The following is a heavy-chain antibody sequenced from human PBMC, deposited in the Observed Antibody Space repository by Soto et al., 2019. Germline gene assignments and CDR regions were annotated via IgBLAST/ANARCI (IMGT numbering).Heavy chain of an antibody. D-gene: IGHD1-1*01. V-gene: IGHV5-51*01. CDR3: ARQDGAHNYYFQC. CDR1: DYVFSVYW. Sequence: RNISFKGSDYVFSVYWIAWGRQMPGKGLEWMGIIYPSDSDTRYSPSFQGQVTISADKSISTAYLQWSSLKASDTAMYYCARQDGAHNYYFQCLGQGTLVIVSS. CDR2: IYPSDSDT. J-gene: IGHJ4*02.